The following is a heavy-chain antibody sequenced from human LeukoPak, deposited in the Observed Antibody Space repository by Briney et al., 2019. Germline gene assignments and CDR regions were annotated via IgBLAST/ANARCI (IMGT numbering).Heavy chain of an antibody. V-gene: IGHV1-18*01. CDR1: GYTFTSYG. J-gene: IGHJ4*02. Sequence: ASVKVSCKASGYTFTSYGISWVRQAPGQGLEWMGWISAYNGNTNYAQKLQGRVTMTTDTSTSTAYMELRSLRSDDTAVYYCARDALAFDRGKNDYWGQGTLVTVSS. CDR2: ISAYNGNT. CDR3: ARDALAFDRGKNDY. D-gene: IGHD3-10*01.